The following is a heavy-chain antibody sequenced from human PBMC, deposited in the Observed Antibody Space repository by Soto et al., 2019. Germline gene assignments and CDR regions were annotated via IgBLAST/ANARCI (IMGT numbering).Heavy chain of an antibody. CDR3: SKDWHSGSPNWFDP. J-gene: IGHJ5*02. V-gene: IGHV3-30*18. CDR1: GFTFSSYG. CDR2: ISYDGSNK. D-gene: IGHD1-26*01. Sequence: GGSLRLSCAASGFTFSSYGMHWVRQAPGKGLEWVAVISYDGSNKYYADSVKGRFTISRDNSKNTLYLQMNSLRAEDTAVYYCSKDWHSGSPNWFDPWGQGTLVTVSS.